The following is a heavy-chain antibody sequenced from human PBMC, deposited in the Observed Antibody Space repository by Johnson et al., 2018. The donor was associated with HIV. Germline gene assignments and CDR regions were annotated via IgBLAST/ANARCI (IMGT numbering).Heavy chain of an antibody. CDR3: ATGGGPAYDI. Sequence: VQLVESGGALIQPGGSLRLSCAASGFTFSSGFTFSVYWMHWVRQAPGKGLVWVSRIKSDGSTTYADSVKGRFTISRDNAKNTVYLQMNSLRAEDTAVYYCATGGGPAYDIWGQGTMVTVSS. CDR2: IKSDGST. D-gene: IGHD3-10*01. CDR1: GFTFSSGFTFSVYW. V-gene: IGHV3-74*02. J-gene: IGHJ3*02.